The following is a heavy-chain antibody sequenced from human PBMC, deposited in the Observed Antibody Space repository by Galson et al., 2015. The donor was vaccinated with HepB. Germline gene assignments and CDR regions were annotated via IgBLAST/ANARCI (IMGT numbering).Heavy chain of an antibody. V-gene: IGHV3-21*04. J-gene: IGHJ5*02. CDR3: ARATLGWFDP. CDR1: GFTFSSYN. Sequence: SLRLSCAGSGFTFSSYNMNWVRQAPGKGLEWVSSISSSSSYIYYADSLKGRFTISRDNAKNSLYLQMNSLRAEDTAVYYCARATLGWFDPWGQGTLVTVSS. D-gene: IGHD2/OR15-2a*01. CDR2: ISSSSSYI.